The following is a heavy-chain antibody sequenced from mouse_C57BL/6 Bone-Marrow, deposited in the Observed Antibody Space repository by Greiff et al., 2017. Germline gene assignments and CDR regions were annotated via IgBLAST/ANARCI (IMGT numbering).Heavy chain of an antibody. D-gene: IGHD2-3*01. CDR2: IHPNSGST. V-gene: IGHV1-64*01. CDR1: GYTFTSYW. Sequence: QVQLQQPGAELVKPGASVKLSCKASGYTFTSYWMHWVKQRPGQGLEWIGMIHPNSGSTNYNEKFKSKATLTVDKSSSTAYMQLSSLTSEDSAVYYCEPTYDGHRFAYWGQGTVVTVSA. J-gene: IGHJ3*01. CDR3: EPTYDGHRFAY.